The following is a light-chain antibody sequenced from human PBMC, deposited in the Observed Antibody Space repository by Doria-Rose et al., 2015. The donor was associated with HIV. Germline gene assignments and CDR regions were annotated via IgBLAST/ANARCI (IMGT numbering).Light chain of an antibody. CDR1: QCWSRTY. CDR2: DGS. J-gene: IGKJ1*01. CDR3: HQYGTSWT. V-gene: IGKV3-20*01. Sequence: LSTREGASLACRDSQCWSRTYQSWYQQKPSQAPSLLIYDGSTRATGIPDRFSASGSGTDFTLTINRLEPEDFALYYCHQYGTSWTCGQGTKVEI.